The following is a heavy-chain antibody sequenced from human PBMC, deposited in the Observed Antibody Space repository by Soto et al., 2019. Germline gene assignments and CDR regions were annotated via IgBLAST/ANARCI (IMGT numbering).Heavy chain of an antibody. D-gene: IGHD6-6*01. Sequence: ASVKVSCKASGGTFSSYAISWGRQAPGQGLEWMGGIIPIFGTANYAQKFQGRVTITADESTSTAYMELSSLRSEDTAVYYCARRIAAPPWWFDPWGQGTLVTVSS. CDR2: IIPIFGTA. CDR3: ARRIAAPPWWFDP. CDR1: GGTFSSYA. J-gene: IGHJ5*02. V-gene: IGHV1-69*01.